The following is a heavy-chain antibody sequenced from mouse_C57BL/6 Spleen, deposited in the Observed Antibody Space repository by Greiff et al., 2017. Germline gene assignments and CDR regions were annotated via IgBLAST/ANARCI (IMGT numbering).Heavy chain of an antibody. J-gene: IGHJ2*01. Sequence: VQLQQSGTVLARPGASVKMSCKTSGYTFTSYWMHWVKQRPGQGLEWIGAIYPGNSDTSYNQQFKGKAKLPAVTSASTAYMELSSLSNEDSAVYYCNREDDYGSRDYWCQGTTLTVSS. CDR1: GYTFTSYW. D-gene: IGHD1-1*01. CDR3: NREDDYGSRDY. CDR2: IYPGNSDT. V-gene: IGHV1-5*01.